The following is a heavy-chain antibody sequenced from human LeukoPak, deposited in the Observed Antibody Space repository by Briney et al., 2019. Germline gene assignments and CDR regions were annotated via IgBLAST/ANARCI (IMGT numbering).Heavy chain of an antibody. Sequence: GGSLRLSCLGSGFTFDNYAMSWVRQVPGKGLECLANIKEDGSETYYADSVKGRFTISRDNPKNLLFLQINSLRVEDTAVYYCARETPRRGETRDGYRWGQGTVVTVSS. J-gene: IGHJ4*02. CDR1: GFTFDNYA. CDR3: ARETPRRGETRDGYR. CDR2: IKEDGSET. D-gene: IGHD5-24*01. V-gene: IGHV3-7*01.